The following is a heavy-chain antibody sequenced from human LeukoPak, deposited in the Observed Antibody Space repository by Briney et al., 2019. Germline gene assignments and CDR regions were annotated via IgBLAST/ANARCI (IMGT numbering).Heavy chain of an antibody. CDR2: IISSSSYI. D-gene: IGHD4-17*01. J-gene: IGHJ4*02. CDR3: ARDRTVATPDY. Sequence: PGGSLRLSCAPSGLPFCRYSMKCVPRAPGKGLEWVSSIISSSSYIYYADSVKRRFTISRDNAKNSLYLQMNSLRAEDTAVYYCARDRTVATPDYWGQGTLVTVSS. CDR1: GLPFCRYS. V-gene: IGHV3-21*01.